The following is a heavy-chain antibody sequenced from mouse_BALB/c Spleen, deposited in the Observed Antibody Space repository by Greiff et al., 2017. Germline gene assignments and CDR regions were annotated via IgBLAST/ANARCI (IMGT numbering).Heavy chain of an antibody. CDR3: TTYYGSSYAWFAY. CDR2: IYPGNSDT. Sequence: DVKLQESGTVLARPGASVKMSCKASGYTFTSYWMHWVKQRPGQGLEWIGAIYPGNSDTSYNQKFKGKAKLTAVTSTSTAYMELSSLTNEDSAVYYCTTYYGSSYAWFAYWGQGTLVTVSA. V-gene: IGHV1-5*01. CDR1: GYTFTSYW. D-gene: IGHD1-1*01. J-gene: IGHJ3*01.